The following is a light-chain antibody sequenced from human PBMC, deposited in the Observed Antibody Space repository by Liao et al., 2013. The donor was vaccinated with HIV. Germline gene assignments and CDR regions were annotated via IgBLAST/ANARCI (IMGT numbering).Light chain of an antibody. Sequence: SYVLTQSPSVSVSPGQTATIACSGDKLGNKFTSWYQQRPGQSPVLVMYQDSKRPSGIPERFSGSTSGNTATLTITGTQAMDEADYYCQAWDGSSVVFGGGTKLTVL. V-gene: IGLV3-1*01. CDR2: QDS. CDR1: KLGNKF. J-gene: IGLJ3*02. CDR3: QAWDGSSVV.